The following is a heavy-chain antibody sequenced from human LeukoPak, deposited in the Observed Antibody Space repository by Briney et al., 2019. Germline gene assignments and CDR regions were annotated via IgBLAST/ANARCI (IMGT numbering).Heavy chain of an antibody. D-gene: IGHD5-18*01. CDR2: INHSGST. Sequence: SETLSLTCAVYGGSFSGYYWSWIRQPPGKGLEWIGEINHSGSTNYNPSLKSRVTISVDTSKNQFSLKLSSVTAADTAVYYCARGRGYSYGYRRGAFDIWGQGTMVTVSS. J-gene: IGHJ3*02. V-gene: IGHV4-34*01. CDR3: ARGRGYSYGYRRGAFDI. CDR1: GGSFSGYY.